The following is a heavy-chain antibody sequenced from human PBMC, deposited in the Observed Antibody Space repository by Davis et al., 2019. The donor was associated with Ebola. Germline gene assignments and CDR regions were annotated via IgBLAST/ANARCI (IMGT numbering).Heavy chain of an antibody. J-gene: IGHJ4*02. CDR1: GGTFSSYA. CDR2: MNPNSGNT. D-gene: IGHD4-17*01. Sequence: ASVKVSCKASGGTFSSYAISWVRQATGQGLEWMGWMNPNSGNTGYAQKFQGRVTMTRNTSISTAYMELSSLRSEDTAVYYCARAYGDYELGYWGQGTLVTVSS. CDR3: ARAYGDYELGY. V-gene: IGHV1-8*02.